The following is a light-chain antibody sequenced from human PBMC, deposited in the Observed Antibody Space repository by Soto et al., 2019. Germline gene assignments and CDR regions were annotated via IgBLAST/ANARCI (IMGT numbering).Light chain of an antibody. CDR1: QSVSSN. CDR3: QQYDKWPRT. J-gene: IGKJ1*01. Sequence: EIAMTQSPATLSVSPGERGTLSCRASQSVSSNLAWYQQKPGQAPRLLIYGASARATGIPDRFSGGGSGAEYTLTISSLQSEDFAVYYCQQYDKWPRTFGQGTKVDIK. CDR2: GAS. V-gene: IGKV3-15*01.